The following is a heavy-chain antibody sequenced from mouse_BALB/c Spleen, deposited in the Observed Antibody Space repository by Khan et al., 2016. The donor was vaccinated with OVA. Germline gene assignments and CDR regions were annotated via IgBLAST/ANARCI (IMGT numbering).Heavy chain of an antibody. CDR1: GYSFTTYY. Sequence: VQLQQSGPELMKPGSSVKISCKASGYSFTTYYIHWVMQSHGKSLEWIGYINPFSGDTNFHQKFKGQATLTVDKSSSTAYIHLSNLTSEDSAIYYCTRRGYVDWFAYWGQGTLVTVSA. CDR3: TRRGYVDWFAY. V-gene: IGHV1S135*01. CDR2: INPFSGDT. D-gene: IGHD2-2*01. J-gene: IGHJ3*01.